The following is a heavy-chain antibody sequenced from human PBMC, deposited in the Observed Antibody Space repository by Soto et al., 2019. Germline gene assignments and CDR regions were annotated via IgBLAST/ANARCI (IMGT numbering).Heavy chain of an antibody. V-gene: IGHV1-69*12. Sequence: QVQLVQSEAEVKKPGSSVKVSCKASGGTLSSYAISWVRQAPGQGLEWMGGIIPIFGTANYAQKLPGRGTLTADESTSTAYMELSSLRSEDTAVYYCARSDPAAYCGGDCYHNWYFDLWGRGTLVTVSS. CDR1: GGTLSSYA. CDR2: IIPIFGTA. CDR3: ARSDPAAYCGGDCYHNWYFDL. J-gene: IGHJ2*01. D-gene: IGHD2-21*02.